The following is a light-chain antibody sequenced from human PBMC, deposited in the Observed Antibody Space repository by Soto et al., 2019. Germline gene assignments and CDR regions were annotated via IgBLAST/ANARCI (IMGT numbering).Light chain of an antibody. CDR1: NGDVGSYDL. CDR3: CSYAGGNTLI. CDR2: EVN. J-gene: IGLJ2*01. Sequence: QSALTQPASVSGSPGQSITISCTGTNGDVGSYDLVSWYQQYPGKAPKLIIYEVNKRPSGVSNRFSGAKSGNTASLTISGLQTEDEADYDCCSYAGGNTLIFGGGTKGPS. V-gene: IGLV2-23*02.